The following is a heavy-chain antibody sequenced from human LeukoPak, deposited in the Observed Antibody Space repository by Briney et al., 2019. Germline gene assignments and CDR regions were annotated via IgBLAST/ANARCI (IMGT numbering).Heavy chain of an antibody. CDR3: ARQRGDY. Sequence: GGSLRLSCAASGFTFSSYGMHWVRQAPGKGLECVSLIHSGGFTEYADSVKGRFTISRDNSKNTLYLQMNNMRAEDTAVYYCARQRGDYWGQGTPVTVSS. CDR1: GFTFSSYG. V-gene: IGHV3-66*04. J-gene: IGHJ4*02. CDR2: IHSGGFT. D-gene: IGHD3-10*01.